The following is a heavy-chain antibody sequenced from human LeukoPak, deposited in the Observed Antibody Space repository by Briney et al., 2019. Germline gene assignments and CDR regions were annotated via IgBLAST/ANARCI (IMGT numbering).Heavy chain of an antibody. J-gene: IGHJ2*01. Sequence: SETLSLTCTVSGDSISSYYWSWIRQPPGKGLEWIGYIYYSGSTNYNPSLKSRVTISVDTSKNQFSLKLSSVTAADTAVYYCARNYDFWSGYYGYRYFDPWGRGTLVTVSS. V-gene: IGHV4-59*01. D-gene: IGHD3-3*01. CDR3: ARNYDFWSGYYGYRYFDP. CDR2: IYYSGST. CDR1: GDSISSYY.